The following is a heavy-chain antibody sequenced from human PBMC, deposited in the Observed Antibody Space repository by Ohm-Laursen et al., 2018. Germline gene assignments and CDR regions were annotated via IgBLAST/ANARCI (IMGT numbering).Heavy chain of an antibody. CDR3: AADSSGYYSDYFDY. D-gene: IGHD3-22*01. CDR2: INWNGGST. Sequence: SLRLSCAASGFTFDDYGMSWVRQAPGKGLEWVSGINWNGGSTGYADSVKGRFTISRDNAKNSLYLQMNSLRAEDTAVYYCAADSSGYYSDYFDYWGQGTLVTVSS. V-gene: IGHV3-20*04. J-gene: IGHJ4*02. CDR1: GFTFDDYG.